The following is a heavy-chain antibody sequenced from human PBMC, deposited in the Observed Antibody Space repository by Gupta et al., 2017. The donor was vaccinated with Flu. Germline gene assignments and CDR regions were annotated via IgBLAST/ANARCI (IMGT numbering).Heavy chain of an antibody. CDR3: AQVGGTYFKKWAFFQH. Sequence: QVHLQQWGAGLLKPSETLSLTCGISGVSSSAYYWSWIRQSPGKGLEWIGEINDRGMSRYNPSLESRLTMSLDTANNQFSLNLESVSAADTGTYYCAQVGGTYFKKWAFFQHWGHGTLVTVS. CDR1: GVSSSAYY. V-gene: IGHV4-34*01. CDR2: INDRGMS. D-gene: IGHD3-16*01. J-gene: IGHJ1*01.